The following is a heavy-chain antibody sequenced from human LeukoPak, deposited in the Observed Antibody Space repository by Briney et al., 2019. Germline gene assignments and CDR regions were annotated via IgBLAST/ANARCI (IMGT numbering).Heavy chain of an antibody. CDR2: IYPGDSGT. CDR1: GYSFTSYW. V-gene: IGHV5-51*01. CDR3: ASLARRVYVEYYFDY. J-gene: IGHJ4*02. D-gene: IGHD2-8*01. Sequence: GESLKISCKGSGYSFTSYWIGWVRQMPGKGLEWMGIIYPGDSGTRYSPSFQGQVTMSADKSITTAHLQWSSLEASDTVMYYCASLARRVYVEYYFDYWGQGTLVTVSS.